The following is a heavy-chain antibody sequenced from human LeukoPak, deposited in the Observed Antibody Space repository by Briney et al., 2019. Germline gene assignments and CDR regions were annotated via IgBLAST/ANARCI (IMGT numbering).Heavy chain of an antibody. Sequence: SETLSHTCTVSGGSISSSSYYWGWIRQPAGKGLEWIGRIYTSGSTNYNPSLKSRVTMSVDTSKNQFSLKLSSVTAADTAVYYCARVYYYGSGSQITYYFDYWGQGTLVTVSS. D-gene: IGHD3-10*01. CDR1: GGSISSSSYY. V-gene: IGHV4-61*02. CDR2: IYTSGST. CDR3: ARVYYYGSGSQITYYFDY. J-gene: IGHJ4*02.